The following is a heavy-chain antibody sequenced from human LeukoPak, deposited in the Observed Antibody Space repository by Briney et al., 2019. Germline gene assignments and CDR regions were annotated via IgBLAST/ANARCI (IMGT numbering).Heavy chain of an antibody. CDR3: ARVTGYDD. Sequence: SETLSLTCTVSGGFISSYYWTWIRQPVGKGLEWIGRIYSSGSAKYNPSLKSRVTMSVDTSKNQFSLKLNSVTAADTAIYYCARVTGYDDWGQGTLVTVSS. D-gene: IGHD7-27*01. CDR1: GGFISSYY. CDR2: IYSSGSA. J-gene: IGHJ4*02. V-gene: IGHV4-4*07.